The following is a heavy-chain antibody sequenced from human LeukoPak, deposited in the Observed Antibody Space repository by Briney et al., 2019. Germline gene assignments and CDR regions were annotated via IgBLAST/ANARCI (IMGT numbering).Heavy chain of an antibody. CDR3: ARDRDRSYYDSSGYYIAYYYYYGMDV. Sequence: ASVKVSCKASGGTFSSYAISWVRQAPGQGLEWMGGIIPIFGTANYAQKFQGRVTITADESTSTAYMELSSLRSGDTAVYCCARDRDRSYYDSSGYYIAYYYYYGMDVWGQGTTVTVSS. J-gene: IGHJ6*02. CDR1: GGTFSSYA. V-gene: IGHV1-69*13. CDR2: IIPIFGTA. D-gene: IGHD3-22*01.